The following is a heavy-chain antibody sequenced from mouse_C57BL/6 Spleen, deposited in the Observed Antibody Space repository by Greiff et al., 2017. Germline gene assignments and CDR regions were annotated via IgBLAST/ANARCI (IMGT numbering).Heavy chain of an antibody. V-gene: IGHV5-16*01. CDR2: INYDGSST. CDR3: AREQGYYFDY. Sequence: EVNVVESEGGLVQPGSSMKLSCTASGFTFSDYYMAWVRQVPEKGLEWVANINYDGSSTYYLDSLKSRFIISRNNAKNILYLQMSSLKSEDTATYYCAREQGYYFDYWGQGTTLTVSS. CDR1: GFTFSDYY. J-gene: IGHJ2*01.